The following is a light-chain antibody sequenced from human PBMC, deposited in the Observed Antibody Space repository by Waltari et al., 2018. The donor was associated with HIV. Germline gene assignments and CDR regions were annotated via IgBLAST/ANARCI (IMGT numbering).Light chain of an antibody. J-gene: IGLJ3*02. Sequence: GSPGQSITISCTGTSSDVGGYKYVSWYLQQPGKAPKLLISEVSNRPSGVSNRFSGSKSGNTASLTISGLQAEDEADYYCSSYTTSSTWVFGGGTKLTVL. V-gene: IGLV2-14*01. CDR2: EVS. CDR1: SSDVGGYKY. CDR3: SSYTTSSTWV.